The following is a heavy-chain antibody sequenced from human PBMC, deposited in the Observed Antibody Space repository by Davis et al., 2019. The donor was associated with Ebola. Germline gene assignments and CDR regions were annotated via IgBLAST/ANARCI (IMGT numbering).Heavy chain of an antibody. V-gene: IGHV4-59*01. J-gene: IGHJ6*02. CDR1: GGSISSYY. CDR2: IYYSGST. D-gene: IGHD3-9*01. Sequence: PSETLSLTCTVSGGSISSYYWSWIRQPPGKGLEWIGYIYYSGSTNYNPSLKSRVTISVDTSKNQFSLKLSSVTAADTAVYYCASCRYDILTGYPDGMDVWGQGTTVTVSS. CDR3: ASCRYDILTGYPDGMDV.